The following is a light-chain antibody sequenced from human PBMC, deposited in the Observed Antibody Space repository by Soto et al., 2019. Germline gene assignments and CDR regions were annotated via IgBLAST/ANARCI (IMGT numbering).Light chain of an antibody. V-gene: IGKV1-9*01. CDR1: QGISSY. Sequence: DIQLTQSPSFLSASVGDRVTITCRASQGISSYLAWYQQKPGKAPNLLIYAASTLPSGVPSRFSGSGSGTEFTLTISSLQPEDFATYYCQQLNSYPWTFGQGTKVEIK. CDR3: QQLNSYPWT. CDR2: AAS. J-gene: IGKJ1*01.